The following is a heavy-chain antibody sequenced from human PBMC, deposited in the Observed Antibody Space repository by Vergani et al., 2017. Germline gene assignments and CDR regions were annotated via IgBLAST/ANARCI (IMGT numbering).Heavy chain of an antibody. CDR1: GDSVSSNSAA. CDR2: TYYRSKWYN. CDR3: AGESEGGMDV. V-gene: IGHV6-1*01. Sequence: QVQLQQWGAGLLTPSETLSLTCAISGDSVSSNSAAWNWIRQPPSRGLEWLGRTYYRSKWYNDYAVSVNSRITINPATSKNQFSLQLNSVTPEDTAVYYCAGESEGGMDVWGQGTTVTVS. J-gene: IGHJ6*02.